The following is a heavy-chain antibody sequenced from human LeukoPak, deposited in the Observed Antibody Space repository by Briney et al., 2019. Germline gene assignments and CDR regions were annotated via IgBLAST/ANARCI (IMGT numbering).Heavy chain of an antibody. CDR1: GFTFGTHA. CDR2: ISRGSIT. J-gene: IGHJ4*02. D-gene: IGHD5-18*01. Sequence: GGSLRLSCVASGFTFGTHAMSWVRQVPGKGLKWVSGISRGSITYYSDSVKGRFTISRDNSRATLFLQMNSLRAEDTAVYYCAKDDTAMVTGYFDYWGQGTLVTVSP. CDR3: AKDDTAMVTGYFDY. V-gene: IGHV3-23*01.